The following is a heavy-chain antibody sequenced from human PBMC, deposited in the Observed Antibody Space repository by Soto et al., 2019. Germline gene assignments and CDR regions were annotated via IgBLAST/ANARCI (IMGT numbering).Heavy chain of an antibody. V-gene: IGHV3-11*01. CDR2: MSRSGNTI. J-gene: IGHJ6*04. Sequence: QAQLVESGGGLVKPGGSLTLSCAVSGFKVTDYYMSWIRQAPGKGLDWVAMMSRSGNTIHYADSVNGRFTCSKDNGKNSLYLQMTSLSREGTAVYYCARGEDVFLYYCMDVWGKGNTVIVSS. CDR1: GFKVTDYY. CDR3: ARGEDVFLYYCMDV.